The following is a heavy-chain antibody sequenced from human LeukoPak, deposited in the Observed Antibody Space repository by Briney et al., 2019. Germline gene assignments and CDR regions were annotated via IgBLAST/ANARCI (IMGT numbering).Heavy chain of an antibody. CDR2: ISYDGSNK. D-gene: IGHD3-9*01. CDR1: GFTFSSYA. CDR3: ARDGYDILTGYFDY. V-gene: IGHV3-30*01. Sequence: GRSLRLSCAASGFTFSSYAMHWVRQAPGKGLEWVAVISYDGSNKYYADSVKGRFTIPRDNSKNTLYLQMNSLRAEDTAVYYCARDGYDILTGYFDYWGQGTLVTVSS. J-gene: IGHJ4*02.